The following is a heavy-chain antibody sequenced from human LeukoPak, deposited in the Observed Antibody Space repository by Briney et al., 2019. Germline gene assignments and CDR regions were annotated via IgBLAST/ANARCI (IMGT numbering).Heavy chain of an antibody. CDR3: ARGRIVYGSGSYADY. CDR2: INHSGST. V-gene: IGHV4-34*01. CDR1: GGTVSGYY. D-gene: IGHD3-10*01. Sequence: SETLSLNCAVYGGTVSGYYWSWIRKPPGQGLEWFGEINHSGSTNSNPSLKSRVTISVDTSKNQFSLKLSSVTAADTAVYYCARGRIVYGSGSYADYWGQGTLVTVSS. J-gene: IGHJ4*02.